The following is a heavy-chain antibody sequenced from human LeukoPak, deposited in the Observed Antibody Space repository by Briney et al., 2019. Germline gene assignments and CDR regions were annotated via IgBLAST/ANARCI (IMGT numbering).Heavy chain of an antibody. J-gene: IGHJ1*01. CDR3: ARAGEIFGVVTYFQH. D-gene: IGHD3-3*01. CDR1: GGSISSYY. Sequence: SETLSLTCTVSGGSISSYYWSWTRQPPGKGLEWIGYIYYSGSTNYNPSLKSRVTISVDTSKNQFSLKLSSVTAADTAVYYCARAGEIFGVVTYFQHWGQGTLVTVSS. V-gene: IGHV4-59*01. CDR2: IYYSGST.